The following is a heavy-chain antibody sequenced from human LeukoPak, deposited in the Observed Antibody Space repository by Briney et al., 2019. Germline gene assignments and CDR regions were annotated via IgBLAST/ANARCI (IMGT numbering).Heavy chain of an antibody. D-gene: IGHD2-8*01. Sequence: SETLSLTCTVSGGSISSYYWSWIRQPPGKGLEWIGYIYYSGSTNYNPSLKSRVTISVDTSTNQFSLKLSSVTAADTAVYYCARVKTVYDAFDICGQGKMVTASS. CDR2: IYYSGST. CDR3: ARVKTVYDAFDI. V-gene: IGHV4-59*01. J-gene: IGHJ3*02. CDR1: GGSISSYY.